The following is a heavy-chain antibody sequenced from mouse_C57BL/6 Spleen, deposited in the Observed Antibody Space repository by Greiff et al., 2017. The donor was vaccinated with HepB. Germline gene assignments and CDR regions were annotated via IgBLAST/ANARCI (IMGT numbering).Heavy chain of an antibody. V-gene: IGHV2-3*01. D-gene: IGHD3-3*01. Sequence: VTLMESGPGLVAPSQSLSITCTVSGFSLTSYGVSWVRQPPGKGLEWLGVIWGDGSTNYHSAHISRLSISKDNSKSHVFLKLNSLQTDDTATYYCAKQGWEYYFDYWGQGTTLTVSS. CDR2: IWGDGST. J-gene: IGHJ2*01. CDR1: GFSLTSYG. CDR3: AKQGWEYYFDY.